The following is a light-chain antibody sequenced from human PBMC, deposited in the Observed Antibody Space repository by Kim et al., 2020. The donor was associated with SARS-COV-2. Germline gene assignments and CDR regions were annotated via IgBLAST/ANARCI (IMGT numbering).Light chain of an antibody. CDR2: DTN. J-gene: IGLJ3*02. CDR1: TGGVTSDHY. Sequence: PGGTVTLTCGSRTGGVTSDHYPYWLQQKPGQAPRTLIYDTNNKHSWAPARFSGSLLGGKAALTLSAAQPEDEADYYCFLSYSGARVFGGGTQLTVL. V-gene: IGLV7-46*01. CDR3: FLSYSGARV.